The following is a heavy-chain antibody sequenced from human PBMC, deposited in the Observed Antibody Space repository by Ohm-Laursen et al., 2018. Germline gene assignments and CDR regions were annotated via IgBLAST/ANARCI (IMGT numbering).Heavy chain of an antibody. Sequence: SDTLSLTCTVSGGSISSTSYYWGWIRQPPGKGLEWIGSIYYTGSTYFNPSLQSRVPISVDTSKNQFSLKLSSVTAADTAVYYCARQDEVDQYFQHWGQGTLVTVSS. V-gene: IGHV4-39*01. D-gene: IGHD2-15*01. CDR1: GGSISSTSYY. CDR3: ARQDEVDQYFQH. J-gene: IGHJ1*01. CDR2: IYYTGST.